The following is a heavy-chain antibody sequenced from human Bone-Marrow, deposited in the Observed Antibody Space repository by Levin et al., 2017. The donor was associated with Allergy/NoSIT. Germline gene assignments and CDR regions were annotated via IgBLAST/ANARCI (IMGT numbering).Heavy chain of an antibody. D-gene: IGHD4-17*01. V-gene: IGHV4-39*01. J-gene: IGHJ4*02. CDR3: TGGVTIPGVYFDY. CDR2: VDFSGGA. CDR1: GASISSGRYY. Sequence: SETLSLTCTVSGASISSGRYYWALIRQAPGQRLEWLSTVDFSGGAYYNPSLNRRITVSLDASKNQFSLKLISVTAADTAVYFCTGGVTIPGVYFDYWGQGSLVTVSS.